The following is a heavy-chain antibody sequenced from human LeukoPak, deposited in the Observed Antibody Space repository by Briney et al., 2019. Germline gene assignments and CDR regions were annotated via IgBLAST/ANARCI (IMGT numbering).Heavy chain of an antibody. CDR1: GGSISTGDYY. Sequence: SETLSLTCTVSGGSISTGDYYWGWIRQSPGKGLEWIGSIRYSGTTYYNPSLKSRVTLSVDTSKNQFSLKLSSVTPAADTTVYYSARQLGRGLWTFDFWGQGTLVTVSS. CDR3: ARQLGRGLWTFDF. J-gene: IGHJ4*02. V-gene: IGHV4-39*01. CDR2: IRYSGTT. D-gene: IGHD7-27*01.